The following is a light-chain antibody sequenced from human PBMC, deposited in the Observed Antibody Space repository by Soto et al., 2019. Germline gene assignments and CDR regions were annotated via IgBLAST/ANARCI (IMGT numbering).Light chain of an antibody. CDR1: QSLVHSNVYNY. CDR2: MGS. Sequence: DIVVTQSPLSLPVTPGEPASISCRSSQSLVHSNVYNYLDWYLQKPGQSPQLLIYMGSYRASGVPDRFSGSGSGTDFTLKISRVEAEYVGVYYCMQTLQSRTFGQGTKLEIK. V-gene: IGKV2-28*01. J-gene: IGKJ2*01. CDR3: MQTLQSRT.